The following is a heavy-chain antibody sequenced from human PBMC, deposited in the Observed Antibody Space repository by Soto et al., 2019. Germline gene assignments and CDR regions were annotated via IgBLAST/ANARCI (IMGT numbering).Heavy chain of an antibody. CDR3: ALQGCSSPLCYVRYYYYDYGLDV. CDR1: GGAISSSSYY. J-gene: IGHJ6*02. Sequence: HLQLQESGPGMVKPSETLSLTCTVSGGAISSSSYYWGWIRQPPGKGLEWIGSIYYSGSTYYNPYLKTRSTISVDTSKSQFSLQLSSVTAADTGVYYFALQGCSSPLCYVRYYYYDYGLDVWGQGTTVTVSS. V-gene: IGHV4-39*01. CDR2: IYYSGST. D-gene: IGHD2-2*01.